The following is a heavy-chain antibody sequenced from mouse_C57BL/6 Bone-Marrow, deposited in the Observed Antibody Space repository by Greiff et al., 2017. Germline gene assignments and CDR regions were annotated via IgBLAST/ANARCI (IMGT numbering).Heavy chain of an antibody. CDR2: ISSGGSYT. CDR3: ARPVFFDY. V-gene: IGHV5-6*02. CDR1: GFTFSSYG. Sequence: EVMLVESGGDLVKPGGSLKLSCAASGFTFSSYGMSWVRQTPDKRLEWVATISSGGSYTYYPDSVKGRFTISRDNAKNTLYLPMSSLKSEDTAMYYCARPVFFDYWGQGTTLTVAS. J-gene: IGHJ2*01.